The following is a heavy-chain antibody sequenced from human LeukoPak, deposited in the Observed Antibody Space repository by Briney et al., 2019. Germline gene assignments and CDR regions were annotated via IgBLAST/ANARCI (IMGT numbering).Heavy chain of an antibody. Sequence: PGGSLRLSCAASGFTFSTYTMNWVRQAPGKGLEWVSYISGSSSAMDYAASVKGRFTISRDNAKNSLYLRMNSLRAEDTAVYYCARGYCSGGTCYGHFDYWGQGTLVTVSS. J-gene: IGHJ4*02. D-gene: IGHD2-15*01. CDR1: GFTFSTYT. V-gene: IGHV3-48*01. CDR3: ARGYCSGGTCYGHFDY. CDR2: ISGSSSAM.